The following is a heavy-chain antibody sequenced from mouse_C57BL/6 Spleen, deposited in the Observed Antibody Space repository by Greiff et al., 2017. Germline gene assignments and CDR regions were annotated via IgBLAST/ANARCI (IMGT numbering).Heavy chain of an antibody. CDR2: ISSGSSTI. CDR1: GFTFSDYG. CDR3: ARVITTLVATDYAMDD. V-gene: IGHV5-17*01. Sequence: EVQGVESGGGLVKPGGSLKLSCAASGFTFSDYGMHWVRQAPEKGLEWVAYISSGSSTIYYADTVKGRVTISRDNAKNTLFLQMTSLRSEDTAMYYCARVITTLVATDYAMDDWGQGTSVTVYS. D-gene: IGHD1-1*01. J-gene: IGHJ4*01.